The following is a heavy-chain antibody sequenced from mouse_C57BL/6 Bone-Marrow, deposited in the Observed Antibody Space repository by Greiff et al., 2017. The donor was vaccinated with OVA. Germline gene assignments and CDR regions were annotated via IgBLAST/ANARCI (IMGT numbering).Heavy chain of an antibody. Sequence: EVMLVESGGGLVKPGGSLKLSCAASGFTFSDYGMHWVRQAPEKGPEWVAYISSGSSTIYYADTVKGRFTISRDNAKNTLFLQMTSLRSEDTAMYYCARINYWYFDVWGTGTTVTVSS. V-gene: IGHV5-17*01. CDR3: ARINYWYFDV. CDR2: ISSGSSTI. J-gene: IGHJ1*03. CDR1: GFTFSDYG.